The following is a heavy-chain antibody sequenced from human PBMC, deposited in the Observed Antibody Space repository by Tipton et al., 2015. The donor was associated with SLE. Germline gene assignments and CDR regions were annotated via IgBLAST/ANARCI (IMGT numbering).Heavy chain of an antibody. Sequence: TLSLTCTVSGGSISGYYWSWIRQPPGKGLEYIGYIYYSGSTNYNPSLRSRVTISVDTSKNQFSLKLTSVTAADTCVYYCARRRVQGVIRTFDYWGQGTLVTVSS. CDR2: IYYSGST. D-gene: IGHD3-10*01. CDR1: GGSISGYY. J-gene: IGHJ4*02. V-gene: IGHV4-59*08. CDR3: ARRRVQGVIRTFDY.